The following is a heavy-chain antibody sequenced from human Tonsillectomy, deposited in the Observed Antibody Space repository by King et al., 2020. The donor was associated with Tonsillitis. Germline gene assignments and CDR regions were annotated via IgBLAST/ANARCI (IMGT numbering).Heavy chain of an antibody. CDR3: ARDQYNWNYGDAFDI. Sequence: VQLVESGAEVKKPGASVKVSCKASGYTFTSYGISWVRQAPEQGLEWMGWISAYNGNTNYAQKLQGRVTMTTDTSTSTAYMELRSLRSDDTAVYYCARDQYNWNYGDAFDIWGQGTMVTVSS. D-gene: IGHD1-7*01. CDR2: ISAYNGNT. V-gene: IGHV1-18*01. J-gene: IGHJ3*02. CDR1: GYTFTSYG.